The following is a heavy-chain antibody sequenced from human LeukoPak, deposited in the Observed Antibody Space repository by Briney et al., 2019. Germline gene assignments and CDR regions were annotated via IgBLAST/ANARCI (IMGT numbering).Heavy chain of an antibody. V-gene: IGHV3-33*01. CDR1: GFTFRNCG. Sequence: GALRLSCAASGFTFRNCGMHWVRQAPGKGLEWVAVIWYDGSEKYYADSVKGRFTISRDNPKNALYLQMNSLRAEDTAVYYCARDRNFPAYYFDYWGQGTLVTVSS. J-gene: IGHJ4*02. D-gene: IGHD1-14*01. CDR2: IWYDGSEK. CDR3: ARDRNFPAYYFDY.